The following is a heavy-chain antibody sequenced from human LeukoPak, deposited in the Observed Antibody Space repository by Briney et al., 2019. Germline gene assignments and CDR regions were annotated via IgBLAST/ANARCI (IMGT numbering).Heavy chain of an antibody. CDR2: VYASGTT. CDR1: GVSINPYY. D-gene: IGHD5-18*01. V-gene: IGHV4-4*07. Sequence: TPSETLSLTCSVSGVSINPYYWSWIRQSAGKGLEWIGRVYASGTTNYHPSLNCRVTLSVDMSKNHFSLRLSSVTAAATAVYYCARDQGYTYGQTHYFDLWGQGILVTVSS. J-gene: IGHJ4*02. CDR3: ARDQGYTYGQTHYFDL.